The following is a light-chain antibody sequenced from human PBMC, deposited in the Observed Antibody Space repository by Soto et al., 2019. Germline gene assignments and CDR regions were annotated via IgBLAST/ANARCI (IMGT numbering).Light chain of an antibody. Sequence: AIQMTQSPSSLSASLGYKVTITFRASQGIRNNLGWYQQKPGKAPKLLIYAASSLQSGVPSRFSGSGSGTHFTLTISSLQPEDFATYYCLQDYSYPQTFGQGTKVDIK. CDR1: QGIRNN. J-gene: IGKJ1*01. V-gene: IGKV1-6*01. CDR3: LQDYSYPQT. CDR2: AAS.